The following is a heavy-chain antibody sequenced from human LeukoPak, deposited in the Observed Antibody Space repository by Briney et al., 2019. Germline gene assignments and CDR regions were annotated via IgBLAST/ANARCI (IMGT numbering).Heavy chain of an antibody. J-gene: IGHJ5*02. CDR1: GYTFTNCD. CDR2: INTNNGNT. Sequence: ASVKVSCKASGYTFTNCDVNWVRQAAGQGLEWMGYINTNNGNTDYAQKFQGRITITRNTSISTAYMELSSLRSEDTAMYYCARGRIALTWGQGTLVTVSS. CDR3: ARGRIALT. D-gene: IGHD1-14*01. V-gene: IGHV1-8*03.